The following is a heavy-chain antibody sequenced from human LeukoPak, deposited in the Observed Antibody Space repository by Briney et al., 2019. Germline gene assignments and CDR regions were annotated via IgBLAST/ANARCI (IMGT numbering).Heavy chain of an antibody. CDR3: ARAPNSGTLGEDY. CDR2: IRNKANIYTT. V-gene: IGHV3-72*01. J-gene: IGHJ4*02. CDR1: GFTFSDHY. Sequence: GGSLRLSCAASGFTFSDHYMDWVRQAPGKGLEWVGRIRNKANIYTTEYAASVKGRFTISRDDSKNSLYLQMNSLKTEDTAVYYCARAPNSGTLGEDYWGQGTLVTVSS. D-gene: IGHD1-26*01.